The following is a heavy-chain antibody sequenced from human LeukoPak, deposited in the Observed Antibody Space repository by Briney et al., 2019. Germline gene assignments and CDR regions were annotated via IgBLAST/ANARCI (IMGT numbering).Heavy chain of an antibody. CDR1: GGSISSYY. J-gene: IGHJ5*02. V-gene: IGHV4-59*01. CDR2: IYYSGST. CDR3: ARDRKVRGGGWFDP. D-gene: IGHD3-10*01. Sequence: SETLSLTCTVSGGSISSYYWSWIRQPPGKGLEWIGYIYYSGSTNYNPSLKSRVTISVDTSKNQFSLKLSSVTAADTAVYYCARDRKVRGGGWFDPWGQGTLVTVSS.